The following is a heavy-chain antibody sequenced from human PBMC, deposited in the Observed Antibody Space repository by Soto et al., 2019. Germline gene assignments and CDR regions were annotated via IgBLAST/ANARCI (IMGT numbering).Heavy chain of an antibody. Sequence: ASVKVSCKASGYTFTSYGISWVRQAPGQGLEWMGWISAYNGHTNYAQKLQGRVTMTTDTSTSTAYMELRSLRSDDTAVYYCARVRFEAIFGVVIISWFDPWGQGTLVTVSS. V-gene: IGHV1-18*01. CDR2: ISAYNGHT. J-gene: IGHJ5*02. CDR1: GYTFTSYG. CDR3: ARVRFEAIFGVVIISWFDP. D-gene: IGHD3-3*01.